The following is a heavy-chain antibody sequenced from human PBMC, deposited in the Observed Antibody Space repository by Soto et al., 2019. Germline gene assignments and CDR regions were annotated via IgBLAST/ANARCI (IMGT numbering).Heavy chain of an antibody. CDR3: ARIFAVPSGSGSYYTLYFDY. V-gene: IGHV3-21*01. D-gene: IGHD3-10*01. J-gene: IGHJ4*02. CDR2: ISSSSSYI. Sequence: EVQLVESGGGLVKPGGSLRLSCAASGFTFSSYSMNWVRQAPGKGLEWVSSISSSSSYIYYADSVKGRFTISIDNAKNSLYLQMNTLRAEDTAVYYCARIFAVPSGSGSYYTLYFDYWGQGTLVTVSS. CDR1: GFTFSSYS.